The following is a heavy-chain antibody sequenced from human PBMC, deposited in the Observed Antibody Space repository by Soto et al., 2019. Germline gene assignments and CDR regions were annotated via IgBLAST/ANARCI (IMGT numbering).Heavy chain of an antibody. CDR3: AGERPDGARLDP. CDR2: IYYSGST. V-gene: IGHV4-30-4*01. D-gene: IGHD6-6*01. J-gene: IGHJ5*02. CDR1: GGSISSGDYY. Sequence: QVQLQESGPGLVKPSQTLSLTCTVSGGSISSGDYYWSWIGQPPGKGLEWIGYIYYSGSTYYSPSLKSRVTISVDTSKDRFSRKMSSVTAAVTAVYYWAGERPDGARLDPWGQGTLVTVSS.